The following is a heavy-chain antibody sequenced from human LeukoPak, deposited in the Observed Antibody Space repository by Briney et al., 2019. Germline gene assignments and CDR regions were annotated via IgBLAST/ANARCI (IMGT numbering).Heavy chain of an antibody. Sequence: GGSLRLSCAASGFTFDDYTMHWVRQAPGKGLEWVSLISWDGGSTYYADSVKGRFTISRDNSKNSLYLQMNSLRTEDTALYYCAKDHSKSFNYFDYWGQGTLVTVSS. V-gene: IGHV3-43*01. J-gene: IGHJ4*02. D-gene: IGHD2/OR15-2a*01. CDR3: AKDHSKSFNYFDY. CDR2: ISWDGGST. CDR1: GFTFDDYT.